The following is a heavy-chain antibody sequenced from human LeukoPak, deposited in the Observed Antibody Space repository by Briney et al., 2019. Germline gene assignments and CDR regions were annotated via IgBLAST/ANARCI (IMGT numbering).Heavy chain of an antibody. Sequence: SVKVSCKASGGTFSSYAISWVRQAPGQGLEWMGGIIPIFGTANYAQKFQGRVTITADESTSTAYMELSSLRSEDTAVYYCARDEQDSSSWYARWFDPWGQGTLVTVSS. CDR1: GGTFSSYA. CDR2: IIPIFGTA. J-gene: IGHJ5*02. V-gene: IGHV1-69*13. CDR3: ARDEQDSSSWYARWFDP. D-gene: IGHD6-13*01.